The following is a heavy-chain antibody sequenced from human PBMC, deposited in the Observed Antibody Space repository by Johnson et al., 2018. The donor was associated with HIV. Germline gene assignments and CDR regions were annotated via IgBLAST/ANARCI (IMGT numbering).Heavy chain of an antibody. CDR2: IWYDGTNK. J-gene: IGHJ3*02. V-gene: IGHV3-33*06. CDR3: AKGGEYSSSWSAFDI. D-gene: IGHD6-6*01. Sequence: QVQVVESGGRVVQPGRSLRLSCAASGFTFNSYGMHWVRQAPGKGLEWVAVIWYDGTNKYYADSVKGRFTISRDNSKNTLYLQMNSLRAEDTAVYYCAKGGEYSSSWSAFDIWGQGTRVTVSS. CDR1: GFTFNSYG.